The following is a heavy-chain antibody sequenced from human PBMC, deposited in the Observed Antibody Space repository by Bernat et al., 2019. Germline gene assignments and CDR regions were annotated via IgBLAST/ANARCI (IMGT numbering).Heavy chain of an antibody. V-gene: IGHV3-30*18. CDR3: AKIPKTVPYDCGLDV. J-gene: IGHJ6*02. Sequence: QVQVVESGGGVVQPGRSLRLSCAASGFTFRNYGMHWVRQAPGKGLEWVAVISYDGSNKYYEDSVKGRFTISRDNSKNTLYLQMNSLRPEDTAVYYCAKIPKTVPYDCGLDVGGQGTTVTVSS. CDR1: GFTFRNYG. D-gene: IGHD3-10*01. CDR2: ISYDGSNK.